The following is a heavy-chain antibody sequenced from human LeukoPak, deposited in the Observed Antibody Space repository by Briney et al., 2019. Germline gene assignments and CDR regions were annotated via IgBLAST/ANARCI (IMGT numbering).Heavy chain of an antibody. Sequence: GGSLRLSCAASGLTFSSYDMHWVRQATGKGLEWVSAIGTAGDTYYPGSVKGRFTISRENAKNSLYLQMNSLRAGDTAVYYCARGVGYYDSSGYIWYFDLWGRGTLVTVSS. CDR3: ARGVGYYDSSGYIWYFDL. D-gene: IGHD3-22*01. J-gene: IGHJ2*01. V-gene: IGHV3-13*01. CDR1: GLTFSSYD. CDR2: IGTAGDT.